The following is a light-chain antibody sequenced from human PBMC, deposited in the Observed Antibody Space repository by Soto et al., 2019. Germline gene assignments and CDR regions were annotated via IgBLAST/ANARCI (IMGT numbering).Light chain of an antibody. CDR1: TSDVGAYNY. CDR2: EVS. CDR3: ASYAGSNNLV. Sequence: QSVLTQPPSASGSPGQSVTISCTGTTSDVGAYNYVSWYQQHPGKAPKLMIFEVSKRPSGVPDRFSGSKSGNTASLTVSGPQAEDEADYYCASYAGSNNLVFGGGTKLTVL. V-gene: IGLV2-8*01. J-gene: IGLJ2*01.